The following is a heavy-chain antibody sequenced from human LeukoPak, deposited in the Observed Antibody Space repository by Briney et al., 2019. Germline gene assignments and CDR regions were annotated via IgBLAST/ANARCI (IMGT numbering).Heavy chain of an antibody. Sequence: PSETLSLTCTVSGGSISSGNYYWSWIRQPAGKGLEWIGRIYSSGSTNYNPSLKSRITISVDTSKNQFSLKLSSVTAAGTAVYYCARGLPYSSGWYGAHGYFDLWGRGTLVTVSS. J-gene: IGHJ2*01. CDR1: GGSISSGNYY. V-gene: IGHV4-61*02. CDR2: IYSSGST. D-gene: IGHD6-19*01. CDR3: ARGLPYSSGWYGAHGYFDL.